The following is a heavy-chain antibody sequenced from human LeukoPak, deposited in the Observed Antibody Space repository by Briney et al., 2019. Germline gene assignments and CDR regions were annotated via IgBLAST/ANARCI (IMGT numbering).Heavy chain of an antibody. V-gene: IGHV4-34*01. CDR2: INHSGST. CDR1: GGSFSGYY. Sequence: KSSETLSLTCAVYGGSFSGYYWSWIRQPPGKGLEWIGEINHSGSTNYNPSLKSRVTISVDTSKNQFSLKLSSVTAADTAVYYCARGRGITMVRGVSKNLFDYWGQGTLVTVSS. CDR3: ARGRGITMVRGVSKNLFDY. J-gene: IGHJ4*02. D-gene: IGHD3-10*01.